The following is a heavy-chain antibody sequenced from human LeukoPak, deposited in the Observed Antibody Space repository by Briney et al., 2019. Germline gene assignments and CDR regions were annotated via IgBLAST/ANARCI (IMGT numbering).Heavy chain of an antibody. CDR1: GYTFTSYY. J-gene: IGHJ6*03. CDR2: INPNSGGT. CDR3: ARGGRTIFGTGGHYYYYYMDV. V-gene: IGHV1-2*02. Sequence: ASVKVSCKTSGYTFTSYYMHWVRQAPGQGLEWMGWINPNSGGTNYAQKFQGRVTMTRDTSISTAYMELSRLRSDDTAVYYCARGGRTIFGTGGHYYYYYMDVWGKGTTVTVSS. D-gene: IGHD3-3*01.